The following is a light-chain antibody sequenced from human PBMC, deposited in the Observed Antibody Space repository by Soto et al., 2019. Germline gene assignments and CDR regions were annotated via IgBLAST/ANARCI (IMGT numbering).Light chain of an antibody. CDR2: WAS. J-gene: IGKJ1*01. V-gene: IGKV4-1*01. Sequence: DIVMTQSPDSLAVSLGESATINCKSSQSVLYSSNNKNYLAWYQQKPGQPPKRLIYWASTRESGVPDRFSGSGSWTDFTLTISSLQAEDVAVYYCQQYFRPWTFGQGTKVEIK. CDR1: QSVLYSSNNKNY. CDR3: QQYFRPWT.